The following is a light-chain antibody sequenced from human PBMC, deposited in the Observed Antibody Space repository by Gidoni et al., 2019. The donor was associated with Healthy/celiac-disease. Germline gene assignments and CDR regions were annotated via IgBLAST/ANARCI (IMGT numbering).Light chain of an antibody. CDR1: QGISNS. Sequence: DIQMTQSPSSLSASVGDRVTITCRASQGISNSLAWYQQKPGKAPKLLLYAASRLESGVPSRFSGSGSGTDYTLTISSLQPEDFATYYCQQYYSTLFTFXGXTKVEIK. V-gene: IGKV1-NL1*01. CDR3: QQYYSTLFT. CDR2: AAS. J-gene: IGKJ4*01.